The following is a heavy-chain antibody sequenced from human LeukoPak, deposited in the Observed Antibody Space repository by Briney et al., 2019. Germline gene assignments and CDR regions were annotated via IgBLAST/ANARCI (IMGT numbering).Heavy chain of an antibody. CDR2: IYYSGST. CDR1: GGSISSYY. D-gene: IGHD4-17*01. Sequence: SETLSLTCTVSGGSISSYYWSWIRQPPGKGLEWIGYIYYSGSTNYNPSLKSRVTISVDTSKNQFSLKLSSVTAADTAVHYCARGDSDYGDYVKYFDYWGQGTLVTVSS. V-gene: IGHV4-59*01. J-gene: IGHJ4*02. CDR3: ARGDSDYGDYVKYFDY.